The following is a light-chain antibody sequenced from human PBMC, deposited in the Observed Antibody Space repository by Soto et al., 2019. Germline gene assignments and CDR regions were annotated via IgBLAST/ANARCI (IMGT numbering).Light chain of an antibody. CDR3: SSYTSSRSVV. CDR2: EVS. V-gene: IGLV2-14*01. Sequence: QSALTQPASVSGSPGQSITFSCTGTSSDVGNYNYVSWYQQHPGKAPKLMIYEVSNRPSGVSNRFSGSKSGNTASLTISGLQAEDEADYYCSSYTSSRSVVFGGGTKLTVL. CDR1: SSDVGNYNY. J-gene: IGLJ2*01.